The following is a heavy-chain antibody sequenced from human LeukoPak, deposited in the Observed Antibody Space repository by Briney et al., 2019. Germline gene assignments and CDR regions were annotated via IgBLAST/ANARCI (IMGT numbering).Heavy chain of an antibody. J-gene: IGHJ4*02. CDR3: ARDTRWSLGYDFWSGYESRTFDY. V-gene: IGHV4-34*01. CDR1: GGSFSGYY. CDR2: INHSGST. Sequence: SETLSLTCAVYGGSFSGYYWSWIRQPPGKGLEWIGEINHSGSTNYNPSLKSRVTISVDTSKNQFSLKLSSVTAADTTVYYCARDTRWSLGYDFWSGYESRTFDYWGQGTLVTVSS. D-gene: IGHD3-3*01.